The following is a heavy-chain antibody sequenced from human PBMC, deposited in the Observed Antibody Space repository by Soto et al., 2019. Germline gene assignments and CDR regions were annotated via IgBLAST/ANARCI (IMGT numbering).Heavy chain of an antibody. CDR2: ITLSNGDT. D-gene: IGHD2-15*01. CDR1: GYTFATYG. Sequence: QVQLLQSGAEVKNPGASVKVSCKASGYTFATYGIGWVRQAPGQGLEWMGWITLSNGDTNYAQKLQGRVTMTTDTSTSTAYRDVRRLRSDDTAVYFCARLAPCKSGTCSSRPLDYSGQGTLVTVSS. J-gene: IGHJ4*02. V-gene: IGHV1-18*01. CDR3: ARLAPCKSGTCSSRPLDY.